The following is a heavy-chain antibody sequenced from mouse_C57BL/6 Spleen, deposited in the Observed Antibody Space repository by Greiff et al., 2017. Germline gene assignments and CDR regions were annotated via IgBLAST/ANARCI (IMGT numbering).Heavy chain of an antibody. CDR2: IDPSDSYT. Sequence: QVQLQQPGAELVKPGASVKLSCKASGYTFTSYWMQWVKQRPGQGLEWIGEIDPSDSYTNYNQKFKGKATLTVDTSSSTAYMQLSSLTSEDSAVYYCARTAQGPDYWGQGTTLTVSS. CDR1: GYTFTSYW. D-gene: IGHD3-2*02. V-gene: IGHV1-50*01. J-gene: IGHJ2*01. CDR3: ARTAQGPDY.